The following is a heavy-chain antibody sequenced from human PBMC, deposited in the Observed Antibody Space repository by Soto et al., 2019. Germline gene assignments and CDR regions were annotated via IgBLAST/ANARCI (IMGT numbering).Heavy chain of an antibody. CDR2: IKSKTEGETT. J-gene: IGHJ4*02. D-gene: IGHD3-16*01. V-gene: IGHV3-15*01. CDR3: TTWGGHSLFDY. CDR1: GFTFDNAW. Sequence: EVQLVESGGGLVKPGGSLRLSCGASGFTFDNAWMTWVRQAPGTGLEWVGRIKSKTEGETTDYAAPVKARFAISRDDSKNTLFLQMNSLKTEDTAVYYCTTWGGHSLFDYWGQGTLVTVSS.